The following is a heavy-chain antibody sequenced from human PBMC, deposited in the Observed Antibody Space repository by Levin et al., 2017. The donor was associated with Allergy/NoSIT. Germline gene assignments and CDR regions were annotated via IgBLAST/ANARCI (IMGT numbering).Heavy chain of an antibody. Sequence: KISCKASGGTFSSYAISWVRQAPGQGLEWMGGIIPIFGTANYAQKFQGRVTITADESTSTAYMELSSLRSEDTAVYYCARYYDILSSEYYYYGMDVWGQGTTVTVSS. V-gene: IGHV1-69*01. CDR3: ARYYDILSSEYYYYGMDV. CDR1: GGTFSSYA. J-gene: IGHJ6*02. CDR2: IIPIFGTA. D-gene: IGHD3-9*01.